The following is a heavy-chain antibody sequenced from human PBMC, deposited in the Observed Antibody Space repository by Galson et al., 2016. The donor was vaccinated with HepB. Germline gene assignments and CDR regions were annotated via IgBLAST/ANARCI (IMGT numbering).Heavy chain of an antibody. Sequence: SVKVSCKAFGGTFSAYAINWVRQAPGQGLEWMGGIIAIFGTATYPQKFQGRVTITADESTRTVYMELSGLRSEDTAVYNCARERDPIFSDSSGSYTASSFDLGGQATVVTVSS. J-gene: IGHJ3*01. CDR1: GGTFSAYA. D-gene: IGHD3-22*01. V-gene: IGHV1-69*13. CDR3: ARERDPIFSDSSGSYTASSFDL. CDR2: IIAIFGTA.